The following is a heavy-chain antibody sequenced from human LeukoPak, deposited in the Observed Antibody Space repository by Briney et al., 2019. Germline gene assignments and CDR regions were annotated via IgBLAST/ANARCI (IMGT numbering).Heavy chain of an antibody. D-gene: IGHD6-13*01. CDR2: ISSSSNTI. J-gene: IGHJ4*02. CDR3: ASSYSSSWYDDY. Sequence: GGSLRLSCAASGFTFSSYSMNWVRQAPGKGLEWVSYISSSSNTIYYADSVKGRFTISRDNAKNSLYLQMNSLRAEDTAVYYCASSYSSSWYDDYWGQGTLVTVSS. V-gene: IGHV3-48*01. CDR1: GFTFSSYS.